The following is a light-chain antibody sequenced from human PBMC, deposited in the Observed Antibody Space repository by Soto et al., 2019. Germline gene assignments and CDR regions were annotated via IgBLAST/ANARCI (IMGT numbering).Light chain of an antibody. J-gene: IGKJ5*01. CDR2: DAS. V-gene: IGKV3-20*01. CDR3: QQYGSSGT. CDR1: QSVSSSY. Sequence: EIVLTQSPGTLPLSPGERATLSCRASQSVSSSYLAWYQQKPGQAPRLLIYDASNRATGIPARFSGSGSGTDFTLTISRLEPEDFAVYYCQQYGSSGTFGQGTRLEIK.